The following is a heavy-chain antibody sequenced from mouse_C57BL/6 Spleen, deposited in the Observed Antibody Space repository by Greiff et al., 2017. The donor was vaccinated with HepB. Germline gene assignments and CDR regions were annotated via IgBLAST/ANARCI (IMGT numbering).Heavy chain of an antibody. CDR3: ARALGDHAMDY. CDR2: IYPGSGST. V-gene: IGHV1-55*01. CDR1: GYTFTSYW. D-gene: IGHD4-1*01. Sequence: QVQLKQSGAELVKPGASVKMSCKASGYTFTSYWITWVKQRPGQGLEWIGDIYPGSGSTNYNEKFKSKATLTVDTSSSTAYMQLSSLTSEDSAVYYCARALGDHAMDYWGQGTSVTVSS. J-gene: IGHJ4*01.